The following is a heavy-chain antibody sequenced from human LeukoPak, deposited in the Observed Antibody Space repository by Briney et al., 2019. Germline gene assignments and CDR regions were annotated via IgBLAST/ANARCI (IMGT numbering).Heavy chain of an antibody. V-gene: IGHV1-69*06. CDR1: GGTFTSYA. CDR3: ARDYGDHGAFDY. CDR2: IIPIFGTA. Sequence: ASVKVSCKASGGTFTSYAISWVRQAPGQGLEWMGGIIPIFGTANYAQKFQGRVTITADKSTSTAYMELSSLRSEDTAVYYCARDYGDHGAFDYWGQGTLVTVSS. D-gene: IGHD4-17*01. J-gene: IGHJ4*02.